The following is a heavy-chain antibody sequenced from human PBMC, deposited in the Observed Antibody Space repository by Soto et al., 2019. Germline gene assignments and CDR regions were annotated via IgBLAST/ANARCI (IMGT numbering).Heavy chain of an antibody. CDR3: ARHKNDYGRFNWFDP. D-gene: IGHD3-10*01. CDR1: GGSLSSSDYY. Sequence: QLQLQESGPGQVRPSETLSLTCTVSGGSLSSSDYYWGWIRQSPGMGLQWMGVMSYTANTYYNTSLKSRVTIAVDPSNNQFSLRLRSVTAADTAVYYCARHKNDYGRFNWFDPWGQGTPVTVSS. J-gene: IGHJ5*02. CDR2: MSYTANT. V-gene: IGHV4-39*01.